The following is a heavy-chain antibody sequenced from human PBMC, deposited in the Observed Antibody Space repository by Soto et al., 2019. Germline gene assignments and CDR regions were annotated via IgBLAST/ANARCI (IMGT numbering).Heavy chain of an antibody. CDR2: IYRTGST. Sequence: SETLSLTCAVSGGSFTSNNWWTWVRQPPGQGLEWIGEIYRTGSTDYNPSLKSRVTISLDKSENQFSLKVTSLTAADTAVYYCASRDPGNSVDYWGQGTLVTVSS. V-gene: IGHV4-4*02. CDR3: ASRDPGNSVDY. J-gene: IGHJ4*02. CDR1: GGSFTSNNW. D-gene: IGHD5-12*01.